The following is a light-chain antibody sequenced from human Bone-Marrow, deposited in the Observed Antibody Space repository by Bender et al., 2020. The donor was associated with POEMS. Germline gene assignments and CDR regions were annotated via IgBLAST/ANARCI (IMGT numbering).Light chain of an antibody. CDR2: EVS. Sequence: QSALTQPRSVSGSPGQSVTISCPGTSSDVGAYDYVSWYQQHPGKAPKLMIYEVSNRPSGVSNRFSGSKSGNTASLTISGLQAEDEADYYCSSYTSSSTLEVFGGGTKLTVL. V-gene: IGLV2-14*01. CDR3: SSYTSSSTLEV. CDR1: SSDVGAYDY. J-gene: IGLJ2*01.